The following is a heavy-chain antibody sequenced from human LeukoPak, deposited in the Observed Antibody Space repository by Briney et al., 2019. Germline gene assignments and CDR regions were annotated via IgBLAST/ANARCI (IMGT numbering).Heavy chain of an antibody. CDR3: ARARFYCSGGSCYLFDY. D-gene: IGHD2-15*01. CDR2: TYYRSKWYN. CDR1: GDSVSSNSAA. J-gene: IGHJ4*02. Sequence: SQPLSLSCAISGDSVSSNSAAWNWIRQSPSRGLEWLGRTYYRSKWYNDYAVSVKSRITINPDTSKNQFSLQLNSVTPEDTAVYYCARARFYCSGGSCYLFDYWGQGTLVTVSS. V-gene: IGHV6-1*01.